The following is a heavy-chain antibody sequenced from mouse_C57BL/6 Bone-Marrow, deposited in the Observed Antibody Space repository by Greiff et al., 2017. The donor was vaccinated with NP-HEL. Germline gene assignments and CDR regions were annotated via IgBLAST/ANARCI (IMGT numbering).Heavy chain of an antibody. CDR1: GYTFTDYY. CDR2: INPNNGGT. D-gene: IGHD2-3*01. Sequence: EVQLQQSGPELVKPGASVKISCKASGYTFTDYYMNWVKQSHGKSLEWIGDINPNNGGTSYNQKFKGKATLTVEKSSRTAYMELLSLTSEDSAVYYCASGGYDPYAMDYWGQGTSVTVSS. J-gene: IGHJ4*01. V-gene: IGHV1-26*01. CDR3: ASGGYDPYAMDY.